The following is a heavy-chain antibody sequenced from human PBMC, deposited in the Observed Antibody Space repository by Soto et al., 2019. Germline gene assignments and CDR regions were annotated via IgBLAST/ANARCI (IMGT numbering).Heavy chain of an antibody. Sequence: SETLSLTCTVSGGSISSGDYYWSWIRHPPGKGLEWIGYIYYSGSTYYNPSLESRVTISVDTSKNQFSLKLSSVTAADTAVYYCARNYGYGDYVLDYWGQGTLVTVSS. CDR2: IYYSGST. J-gene: IGHJ4*02. D-gene: IGHD4-17*01. CDR1: GGSISSGDYY. V-gene: IGHV4-30-4*01. CDR3: ARNYGYGDYVLDY.